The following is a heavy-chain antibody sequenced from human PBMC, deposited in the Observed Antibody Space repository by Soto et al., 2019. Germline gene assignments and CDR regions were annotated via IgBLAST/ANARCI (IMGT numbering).Heavy chain of an antibody. Sequence: QVQLQESGPGLVKPSETLSLTCTVSGGSISSYYWSWIRQPPGKGLEWIGYIYYSGSTNYNPSLISRVTISVDTSKNQFSLKLSSVTAADTAVYYCARSDGRYWGQGTLVTVSS. CDR1: GGSISSYY. CDR2: IYYSGST. J-gene: IGHJ4*02. V-gene: IGHV4-59*01. CDR3: ARSDGRY.